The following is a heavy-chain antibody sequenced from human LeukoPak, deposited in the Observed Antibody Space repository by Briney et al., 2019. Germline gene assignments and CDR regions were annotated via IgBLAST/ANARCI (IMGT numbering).Heavy chain of an antibody. J-gene: IGHJ6*02. CDR3: STEGTTYGHHGLDA. D-gene: IGHD1-14*01. Sequence: GGSLRLSCAASGFTFSSAWASWVRQAPGRGLEWVGHIQGKTTGGTTDYAAPVKGRFTISRDDSKNMVYLQMSSLRAEDTAVYFCSTEGTTYGHHGLDAWGQGTTVTVSS. CDR2: IQGKTTGGTT. V-gene: IGHV3-15*01. CDR1: GFTFSSAW.